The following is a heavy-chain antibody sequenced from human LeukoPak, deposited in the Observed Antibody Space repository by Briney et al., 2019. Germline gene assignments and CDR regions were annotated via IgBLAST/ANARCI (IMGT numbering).Heavy chain of an antibody. V-gene: IGHV1-18*01. J-gene: IGHJ4*02. Sequence: GASVKASCKASGYTFTSYGISWVRQAPGQGLEWMGWISAYNGNTNYAQKLQGRVTVTSDTSTSTVHMELSGLRSEDTAVYYCARDQEGFDYWGQGTLVTVSS. CDR3: ARDQEGFDY. CDR2: ISAYNGNT. CDR1: GYTFTSYG.